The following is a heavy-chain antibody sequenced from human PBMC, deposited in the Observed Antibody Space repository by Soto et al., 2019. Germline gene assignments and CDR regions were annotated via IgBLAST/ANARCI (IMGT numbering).Heavy chain of an antibody. J-gene: IGHJ4*02. CDR3: ARRSMPSTIFRGSRDY. CDR1: GGSISSSSYY. D-gene: IGHD3-9*01. V-gene: IGHV4-39*01. Sequence: QLQLQESGPELVKPSETLSLTCTVSGGSISSSSYYWGWIRQPPGKGLEWIGSIYYSGSTYYNPSLKSRVTISVDPSKNQFSLKLSSVTAADTAVYYCARRSMPSTIFRGSRDYWGQGTLVTVSS. CDR2: IYYSGST.